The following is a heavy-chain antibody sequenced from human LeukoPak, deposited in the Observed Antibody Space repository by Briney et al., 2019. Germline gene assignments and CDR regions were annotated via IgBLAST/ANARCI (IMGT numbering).Heavy chain of an antibody. J-gene: IGHJ3*02. CDR1: GGSISSYY. Sequence: SETLSLTCTVSGGSISSYYWSWIRQPPGKGLEWIGYIYYCGSTNYNPSLKSRVTISVDTSKNQFSLKLSSVTAADTAVYYCARVAYYYDSSGYYRYAFDIWGQGTMVTVSS. CDR2: IYYCGST. D-gene: IGHD3-22*01. V-gene: IGHV4-59*01. CDR3: ARVAYYYDSSGYYRYAFDI.